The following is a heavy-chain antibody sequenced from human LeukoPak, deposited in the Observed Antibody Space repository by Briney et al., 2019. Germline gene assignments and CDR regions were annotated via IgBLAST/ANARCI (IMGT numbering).Heavy chain of an antibody. CDR3: ARQGAARGDWFDP. V-gene: IGHV5-51*01. D-gene: IGHD3-10*01. CDR2: IYPGDSDA. CDR1: GYSFPSTW. Sequence: GESLKISCKGSGYSFPSTWIGWVRQMPGKGLEWMGIIYPGDSDARYSPSFQGQVTISADESISTAYLQWSSLKASDTAMYYCARQGAARGDWFDPWGQGTLVTVSS. J-gene: IGHJ5*02.